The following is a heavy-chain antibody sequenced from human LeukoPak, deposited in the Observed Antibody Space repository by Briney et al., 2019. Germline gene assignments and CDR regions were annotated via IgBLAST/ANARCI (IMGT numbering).Heavy chain of an antibody. Sequence: GGSLRLSCAASGFTFSNYGMTWVRQAPGKGLEWVSVISGSGGSTYYADSVKGRFTISRDNSKNMLDLQMNGLRAEDTAMYYCAKTSGSYSNFDCWGQGILVTVSS. CDR3: AKTSGSYSNFDC. CDR1: GFTFSNYG. D-gene: IGHD3-22*01. CDR2: ISGSGGST. V-gene: IGHV3-23*01. J-gene: IGHJ4*02.